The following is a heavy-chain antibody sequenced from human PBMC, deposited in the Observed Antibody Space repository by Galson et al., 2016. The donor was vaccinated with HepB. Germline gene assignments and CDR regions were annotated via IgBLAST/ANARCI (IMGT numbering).Heavy chain of an antibody. D-gene: IGHD2-2*01. Sequence: SLRLSCAASRFGFDDYAMHWVRQAPGKGLEWLSLISGDGHITYYADSVKVRFATSRDNSKKSLNLQMNSLRTEDTVLYYCATGVGGYSRSCRCSSYGVDVGGRGTEDTVS. V-gene: IGHV3-43*02. CDR1: RFGFDDYA. CDR2: ISGDGHIT. J-gene: IGHJ6*01. CDR3: ATGVGGYSRSCRCSSYGVDV.